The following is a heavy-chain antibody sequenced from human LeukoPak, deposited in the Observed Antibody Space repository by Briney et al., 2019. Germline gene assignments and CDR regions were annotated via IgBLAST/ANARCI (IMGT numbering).Heavy chain of an antibody. Sequence: GGSLRLSCAASGFTVSSNYMSWVRQAPGKGLEWVSVIYSGGSTYYADSVKGRFTISRDNAKNSLYLQMNSLRAEDTAVYYCARDGNYYDSSGQRHFDYWGQGTLVTVSS. CDR2: IYSGGST. CDR3: ARDGNYYDSSGQRHFDY. CDR1: GFTVSSNY. J-gene: IGHJ4*02. V-gene: IGHV3-66*01. D-gene: IGHD3-22*01.